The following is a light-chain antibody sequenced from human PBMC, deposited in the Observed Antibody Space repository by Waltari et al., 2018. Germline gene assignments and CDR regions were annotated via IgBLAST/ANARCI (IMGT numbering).Light chain of an antibody. J-gene: IGKJ2*01. V-gene: IGKV1-5*01. CDR1: QSSSSW. CDR2: DAS. Sequence: DIQMTQSPSTLSASVGARVTITCRASQSSSSWLAWYQQQPGKAPKLLIYDASSLESGVPSRFSGSGSGTEFTLTISSLQPDDFATYYCQQYNSYSGSTFGQGTKLEIK. CDR3: QQYNSYSGST.